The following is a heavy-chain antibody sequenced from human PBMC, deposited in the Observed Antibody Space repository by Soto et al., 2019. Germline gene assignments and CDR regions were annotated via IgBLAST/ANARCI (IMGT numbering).Heavy chain of an antibody. CDR3: ARDRAMITFGGVIPHYYYCYYMDV. D-gene: IGHD3-16*02. V-gene: IGHV1-2*04. CDR1: GYTFTGYY. CDR2: INPNSGGT. J-gene: IGHJ6*03. Sequence: ASVKVSCKASGYTFTGYYMHWVRQAPGQGLEWMGWINPNSGGTNYAQKFQGWVTMTRDTSISTAYMELSRLRSDDTAVYYCARDRAMITFGGVIPHYYYCYYMDVWGKGTTVTVSS.